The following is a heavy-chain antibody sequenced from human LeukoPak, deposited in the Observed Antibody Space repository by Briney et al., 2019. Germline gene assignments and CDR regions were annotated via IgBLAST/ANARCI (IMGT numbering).Heavy chain of an antibody. Sequence: GSLRLSCAASGFTFSSYAMSWVRQAPGKGLEWIGEINHSGSTNYNPSLKSRVTISVDTSKNQFSLKLSSVTAADTAVYYCARHGDGGLSSVDAFDIWGQGTMVTVSS. V-gene: IGHV4-34*01. J-gene: IGHJ3*02. CDR3: ARHGDGGLSSVDAFDI. CDR1: GFTFSSYA. CDR2: INHSGST. D-gene: IGHD6-6*01.